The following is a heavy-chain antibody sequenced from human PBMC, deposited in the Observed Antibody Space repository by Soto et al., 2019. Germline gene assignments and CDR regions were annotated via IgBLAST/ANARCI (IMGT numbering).Heavy chain of an antibody. J-gene: IGHJ4*02. D-gene: IGHD2-15*01. CDR3: WRDEVSGLLAY. V-gene: IGHV3-33*08. CDR2: IWYDGSNK. Sequence: GGSLRLSCAASGFTFSSYWMHWVRQAPGKGLEWVAVIWYDGSNKYYADSVKGRFTISRDNSKNTLYLQMNSLRAEDTAVYYCWRDEVSGLLAYWGQGALVTVSA. CDR1: GFTFSSYW.